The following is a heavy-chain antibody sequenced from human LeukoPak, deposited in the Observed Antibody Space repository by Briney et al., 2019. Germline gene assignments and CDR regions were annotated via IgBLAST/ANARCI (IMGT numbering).Heavy chain of an antibody. J-gene: IGHJ1*01. CDR1: GFTFSSYA. D-gene: IGHD6-13*01. Sequence: GSLRLSCAASGFTFSSYAMHWVRPAPGKGLEWVAVISYDGSNKYYADSVKGRFTISRDNSKNTLYLQMNSLRAEDTAVYYCARDPAAAGPRAGYFQHWGLGTLVTVSS. CDR3: ARDPAAAGPRAGYFQH. V-gene: IGHV3-30-3*01. CDR2: ISYDGSNK.